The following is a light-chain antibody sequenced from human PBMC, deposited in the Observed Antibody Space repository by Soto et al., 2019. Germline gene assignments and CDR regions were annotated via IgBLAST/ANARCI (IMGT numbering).Light chain of an antibody. CDR3: SSYAGSGTLP. V-gene: IGLV2-14*03. Sequence: QSVLTQPASVSGSPGQSITISCTGTSNDVGNNDYVSWYQQYPGKAPKLMIYYVNKRPSGVSYRFSGSKSGNTASLTISGLQAEDEADYNCSSYAGSGTLPFGTGTKLTVL. J-gene: IGLJ1*01. CDR2: YVN. CDR1: SNDVGNNDY.